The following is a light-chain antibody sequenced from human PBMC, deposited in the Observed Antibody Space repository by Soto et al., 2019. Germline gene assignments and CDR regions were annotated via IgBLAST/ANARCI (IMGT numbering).Light chain of an antibody. CDR1: QSLTTD. J-gene: IGKJ1*01. CDR2: GAS. CDR3: QQYNNWLGT. Sequence: EIVMTQSPATLSLSPGERASLSCRASQSLTTDLAWYQQKPGQPPRLLIYGASTRATGIPARFSGSGSGTEFTLTISSLQSEDFAVYYCQQYNNWLGTFGQGTKVDIK. V-gene: IGKV3-15*01.